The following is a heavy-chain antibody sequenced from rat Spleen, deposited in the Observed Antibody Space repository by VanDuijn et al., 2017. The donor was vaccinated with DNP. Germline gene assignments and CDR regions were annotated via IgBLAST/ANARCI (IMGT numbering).Heavy chain of an antibody. CDR3: AGRPPPTRGPFDY. Sequence: EVQLVESGGGLVQPGRSLKLSCAVSRITFSDHNMAWVRQAPKKGLEWVATISYDGSDIYYRDSVKGRFTISRDNAKSTLYLQMDSLRSEDTATYYCAGRPPPTRGPFDYWGQGVTVTVSS. CDR1: RITFSDHN. D-gene: IGHD1-4*01. J-gene: IGHJ2*01. V-gene: IGHV5-7*01. CDR2: ISYDGSDI.